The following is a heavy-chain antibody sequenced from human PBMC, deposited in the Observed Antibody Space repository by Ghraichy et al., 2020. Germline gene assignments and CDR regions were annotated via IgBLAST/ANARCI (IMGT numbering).Heavy chain of an antibody. CDR2: TYYRSKWYN. Sequence: SQNLSLTYAISGDSVSSNSAAWNWIRQSPSRGLEWLGRTYYRSKWYNDYAVSMKSRITINPDTSKNQFSLQLNSVTPEDTAVYYCARGSRPYYYDLYYFDYWGQGTLVTVSS. CDR3: ARGSRPYYYDLYYFDY. V-gene: IGHV6-1*01. CDR1: GDSVSSNSAA. J-gene: IGHJ4*02. D-gene: IGHD3-22*01.